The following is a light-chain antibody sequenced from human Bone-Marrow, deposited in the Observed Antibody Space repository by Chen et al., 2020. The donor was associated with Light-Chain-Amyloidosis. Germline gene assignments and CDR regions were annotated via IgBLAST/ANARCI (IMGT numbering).Light chain of an antibody. CDR3: MQGTHWPLT. J-gene: IGKJ4*01. CDR2: KVS. CDR1: QSLVNIDGNTY. Sequence: DVVMTQSPLSLPVTLGQPASISCRSTQSLVNIDGNTYLSWFQQRPGQSPRRLIYKVSNRDVGVPDRFSGSGSGTDFTLKISRVEAEDVGGYYCMQGTHWPLTFGGGTNVEIK. V-gene: IGKV2-30*01.